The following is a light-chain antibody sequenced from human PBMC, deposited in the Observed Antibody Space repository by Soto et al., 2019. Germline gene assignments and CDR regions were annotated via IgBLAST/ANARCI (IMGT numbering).Light chain of an antibody. CDR2: STN. CDR1: TGAVTSGYY. Sequence: QAVVTQEPSLTVSPGGTVTLTCATSTGAVTSGYYPNWFQQKPGRAPRALIYSTNNKYSWTPARFSGSLLRGKAALTLSGVQPEDEADYYCLLYYGGQLGVFGGGTKLTVL. V-gene: IGLV7-43*01. J-gene: IGLJ2*01. CDR3: LLYYGGQLGV.